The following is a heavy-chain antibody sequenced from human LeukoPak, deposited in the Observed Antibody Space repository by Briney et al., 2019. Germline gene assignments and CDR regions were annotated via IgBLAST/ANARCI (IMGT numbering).Heavy chain of an antibody. CDR3: AKAFSGYFDY. Sequence: PGGSLRLSCAASGFTFSSYGMHWVRQAPGKGLEWVAVISYDGSNKYYADSVKGRFTISRDNAKNSLYLQMNSLRDEDTAVYYCAKAFSGYFDYWGQGTLVTVSS. CDR2: ISYDGSNK. CDR1: GFTFSSYG. V-gene: IGHV3-30*18. D-gene: IGHD2-15*01. J-gene: IGHJ4*02.